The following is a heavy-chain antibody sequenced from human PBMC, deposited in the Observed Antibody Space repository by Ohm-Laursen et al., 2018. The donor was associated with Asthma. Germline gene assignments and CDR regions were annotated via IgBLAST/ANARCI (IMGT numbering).Heavy chain of an antibody. V-gene: IGHV1-2*06. J-gene: IGHJ6*02. CDR2: INPNSGGT. Sequence: EASVKVSCKASGYTFTGYYMHWVRQAPGQGLEWMGRINPNSGGTNYAQKFQGRVTMTRDTSISTAYMELSRLRSDDTAVYYCARPKYSSSWYWSMDVWGQGTTVTVSS. CDR1: GYTFTGYY. CDR3: ARPKYSSSWYWSMDV. D-gene: IGHD6-13*01.